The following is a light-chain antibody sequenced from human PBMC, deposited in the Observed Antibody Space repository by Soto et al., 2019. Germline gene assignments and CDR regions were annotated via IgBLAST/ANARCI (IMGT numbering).Light chain of an antibody. Sequence: EIVMTQSPATLSVSPGERVTLSCRASQSVSSNLGWYQQKPGQAPRLLIFGASTRATGVPARFSGSGSGTEFTLTISSLQSEDFALYYCQQYNNWPPWTFGQGTKVEIK. CDR1: QSVSSN. CDR2: GAS. V-gene: IGKV3-15*01. J-gene: IGKJ1*01. CDR3: QQYNNWPPWT.